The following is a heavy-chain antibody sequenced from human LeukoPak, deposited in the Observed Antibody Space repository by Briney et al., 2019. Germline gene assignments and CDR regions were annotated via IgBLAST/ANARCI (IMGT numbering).Heavy chain of an antibody. Sequence: PGGSLRLSRVGSGFTFSRYWMSWVRQAPGKGLEWVANIKQDGSEKHYADSVKGRFTISRDNAKNSLFLQMNNLRAEDTAVYNCAREWNGYDYVGEDYWGQGTLVTVSS. J-gene: IGHJ4*02. V-gene: IGHV3-7*01. CDR2: IKQDGSEK. CDR1: GFTFSRYW. D-gene: IGHD5-12*01. CDR3: AREWNGYDYVGEDY.